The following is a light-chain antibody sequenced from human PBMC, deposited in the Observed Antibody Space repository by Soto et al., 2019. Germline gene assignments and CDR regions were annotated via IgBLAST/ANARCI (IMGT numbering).Light chain of an antibody. CDR3: QQYNSYWT. Sequence: GDRVTITCRASQSITTFLAWYQQKPGKAPQILIYDASKLEPGVPSRLSGGGSGAEFTLTISSLQPDDFATYYCQQYNSYWTFGQGTKVDIK. V-gene: IGKV1-5*01. CDR1: QSITTF. J-gene: IGKJ1*01. CDR2: DAS.